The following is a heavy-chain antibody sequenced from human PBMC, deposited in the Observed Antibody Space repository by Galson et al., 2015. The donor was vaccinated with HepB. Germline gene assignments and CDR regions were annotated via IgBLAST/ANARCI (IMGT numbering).Heavy chain of an antibody. J-gene: IGHJ5*02. Sequence: SVKVSCKASGGTFSTYAINWVRQAPGQGLEWMGGIIPPFGTAAYAQHFQGRVTLTADESTSTAYMELSSLRAEDTALYYCARQETSTWYVRWFDPWCQGTLVTVSS. V-gene: IGHV1-69*13. CDR1: GGTFSTYA. D-gene: IGHD6-13*01. CDR2: IIPPFGTA. CDR3: ARQETSTWYVRWFDP.